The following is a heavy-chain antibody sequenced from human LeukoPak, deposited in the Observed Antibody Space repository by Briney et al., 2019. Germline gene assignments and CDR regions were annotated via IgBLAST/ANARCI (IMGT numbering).Heavy chain of an antibody. D-gene: IGHD2/OR15-2a*01. CDR2: MYDSGST. J-gene: IGHJ6*02. V-gene: IGHV4-59*01. CDR3: AKGGSTNFYYGDV. Sequence: SETLSLTCTVSGGSISSYYWSWIRQLPGKGLEWVGDMYDSGSTRYNTSLESQVTISVDTSKNQFSLKLSSVTAADTAVYYCAKGGSTNFYYGDVWGQGTTVTVSS. CDR1: GGSISSYY.